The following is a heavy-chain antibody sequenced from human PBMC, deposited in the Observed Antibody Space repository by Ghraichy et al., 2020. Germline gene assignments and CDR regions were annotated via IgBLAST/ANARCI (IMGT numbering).Heavy chain of an antibody. CDR3: ARGTVGVADEY. V-gene: IGHV1-46*01. CDR2: INPSRGIP. D-gene: IGHD1-26*01. J-gene: IGHJ4*02. CDR1: GYPFTFYY. Sequence: ASVKVACRASGYPFTFYYIHWVRQAPGQGLEWMGLINPSRGIPNYAQKFQGRVTMTRDTSTSTVYLDLSSLRSEDTAVYFCARGTVGVADEYWGQGTLVTVSS.